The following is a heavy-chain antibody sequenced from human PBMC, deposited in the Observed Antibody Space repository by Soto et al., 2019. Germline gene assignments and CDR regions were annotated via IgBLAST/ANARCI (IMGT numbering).Heavy chain of an antibody. CDR2: INPNSGGA. V-gene: IGHV1-2*02. CDR1: GYTFTGYY. D-gene: IGHD3-22*01. J-gene: IGHJ6*02. Sequence: ASVKVSCKASGYTFTGYYMHWVRQAPGQGLEWMGWINPNSGGANYAQKFQGRVTMTRDTSISTAYMELSRLRSDDTAVYYCARSSYSSGYYAPYYYYYGMDVWGQGTTVTVSS. CDR3: ARSSYSSGYYAPYYYYYGMDV.